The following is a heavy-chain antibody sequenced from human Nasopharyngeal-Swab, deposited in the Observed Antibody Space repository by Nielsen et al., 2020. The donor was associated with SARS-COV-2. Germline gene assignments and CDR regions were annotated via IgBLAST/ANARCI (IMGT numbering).Heavy chain of an antibody. CDR3: ARGGYSYGFDY. CDR1: GGSISSSSYY. CDR2: IYYSGST. V-gene: IGHV4-39*01. J-gene: IGHJ4*02. D-gene: IGHD5-18*01. Sequence: SETLSLTCTVSGGSISSSSYYWGWIRQPPGKGLEWIRSIYYSGSTYYNPSLKSRVTISVDTSKNQFSLKLSSVTAADTAVYYCARGGYSYGFDYWGQGTLVTVSS.